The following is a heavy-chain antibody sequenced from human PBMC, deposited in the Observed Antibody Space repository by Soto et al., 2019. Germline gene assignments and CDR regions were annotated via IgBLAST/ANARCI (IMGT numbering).Heavy chain of an antibody. CDR3: ARDLIAVAGGFDC. J-gene: IGHJ4*02. CDR2: IWYDGSNK. V-gene: IGHV3-33*01. Sequence: QVQLVESGGGVVQPGMSLSLSCAASGFTFSSHGMHWVRQAPGKGLEWVAFIWYDGSNKYYADSVKGRFTISRDNSKSTLYLQMNSLTAEDTAVYYCARDLIAVAGGFDCWGQGALVTVSS. CDR1: GFTFSSHG. D-gene: IGHD6-19*01.